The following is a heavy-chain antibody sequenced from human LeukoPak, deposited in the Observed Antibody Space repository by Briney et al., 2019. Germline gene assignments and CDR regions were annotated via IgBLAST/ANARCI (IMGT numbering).Heavy chain of an antibody. CDR2: ISRDSTII. V-gene: IGHV3-48*04. J-gene: IGHJ4*02. CDR3: ARDQFAYVWGD. Sequence: GGSLRLSCAASGFTFSSYGMHWVHQAPGQGLEWLSYISRDSTIIKYSDSVKGRFTISRDNAKNSLYLQMNSLRVEDTAIYYCARDQFAYVWGDWGQGTQVTVST. CDR1: GFTFSSYG. D-gene: IGHD3-16*01.